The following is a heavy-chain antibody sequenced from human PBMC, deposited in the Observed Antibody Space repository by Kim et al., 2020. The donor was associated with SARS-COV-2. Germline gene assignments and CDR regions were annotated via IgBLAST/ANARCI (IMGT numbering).Heavy chain of an antibody. CDR2: INTNTGNP. CDR1: GYTFTSYA. CDR3: ARRAADFWSGDGWFDP. D-gene: IGHD3-3*01. V-gene: IGHV7-4-1*02. J-gene: IGHJ5*02. Sequence: ASVKVSCKASGYTFTSYAMNWVRQAPGQGLEWMGWINTNTGNPTYAQGFTGRFVFSLDTSVSTAYLQISSLKAEDTAVYYCARRAADFWSGDGWFDPWGQGTLVTVSS.